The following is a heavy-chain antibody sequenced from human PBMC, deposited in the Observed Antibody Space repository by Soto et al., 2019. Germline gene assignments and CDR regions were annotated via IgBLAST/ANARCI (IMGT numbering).Heavy chain of an antibody. Sequence: EVQLLESGGGLVQPGGSLRLSCSASGFTFTSYAMSWVLQAPGKGLEWVSGISGSGGDTKSADSVKGRFTISRDNFKNMLYLQMNGLRAEDTAVYYCAKHDFWPLYNTGIDSWGQGTLVTVSS. V-gene: IGHV3-23*01. J-gene: IGHJ4*02. CDR1: GFTFTSYA. CDR2: ISGSGGDT. D-gene: IGHD3-3*01. CDR3: AKHDFWPLYNTGIDS.